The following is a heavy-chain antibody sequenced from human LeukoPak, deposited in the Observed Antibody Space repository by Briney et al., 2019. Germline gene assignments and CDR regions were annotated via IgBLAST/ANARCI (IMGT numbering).Heavy chain of an antibody. V-gene: IGHV4-61*01. J-gene: IGHJ6*03. D-gene: IGHD2-2*02. Sequence: SETLSLTCTVSGASISSSPYYWSWIRQPPGKGLEWIGYIYYSGSTNYNPSLKSRVTISVDTSKNQFSLKLSSVTAADTAVYYCARVVPAAIGGIGYYYMDVWGKGTTVTISS. CDR1: GASISSSPYY. CDR2: IYYSGST. CDR3: ARVVPAAIGGIGYYYMDV.